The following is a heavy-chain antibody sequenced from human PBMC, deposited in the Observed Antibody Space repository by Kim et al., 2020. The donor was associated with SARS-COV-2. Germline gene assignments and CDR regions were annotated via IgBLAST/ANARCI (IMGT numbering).Heavy chain of an antibody. V-gene: IGHV3-23*01. Sequence: VKGRFTISRDYSKNTLYLQMNSLRAEDTAVYYCAKGKLGYCSRGSCYPFDYWGQGTLVTVSS. D-gene: IGHD2-15*01. CDR3: AKGKLGYCSRGSCYPFDY. J-gene: IGHJ4*02.